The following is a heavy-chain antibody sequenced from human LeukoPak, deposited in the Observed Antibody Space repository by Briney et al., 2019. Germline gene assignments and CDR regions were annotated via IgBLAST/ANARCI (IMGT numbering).Heavy chain of an antibody. V-gene: IGHV3-23*01. CDR1: GFTLSSYV. J-gene: IGHJ4*02. CDR2: ISGSGGGT. Sequence: PGGSLRLSCAASGFTLSSYVMSWVRRSTSKGLRWVSAISGSGGGTYYADSVKGRFTISRGNSKNTLYLQMRSLRAEDTAVYYCAKAADSSWFRGLDYWGQGTLVTVSS. D-gene: IGHD6-13*01. CDR3: AKAADSSWFRGLDY.